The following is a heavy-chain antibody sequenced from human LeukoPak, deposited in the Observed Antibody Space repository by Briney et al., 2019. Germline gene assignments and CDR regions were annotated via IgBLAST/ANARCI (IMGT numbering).Heavy chain of an antibody. Sequence: GGSLRLSRAASGFTFSSYAMNWVRQAPGKGLEWVSVISGRGGSTDYADSVKGRFTISRDNSKNTLYLQMNNLRADDTAVYYCAKGASDSSGYYYFDYWGQGTLVTVSS. J-gene: IGHJ4*02. CDR2: ISGRGGST. D-gene: IGHD3-22*01. V-gene: IGHV3-23*01. CDR3: AKGASDSSGYYYFDY. CDR1: GFTFSSYA.